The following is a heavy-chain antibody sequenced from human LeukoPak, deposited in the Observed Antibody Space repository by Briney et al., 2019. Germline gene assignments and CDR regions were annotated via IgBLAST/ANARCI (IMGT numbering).Heavy chain of an antibody. J-gene: IGHJ3*02. CDR1: GGSISSYY. CDR3: AGHIVTLGGAFDI. Sequence: PSETLSLTCTVSGGSISSYYWSWIRQPPGKGLEWIGYIYYSGSTNYNPSLKSRVTISVDTSKNQFSLKLSSVTAADTAVYYCAGHIVTLGGAFDIWGQGTMVTVSS. D-gene: IGHD5-12*01. V-gene: IGHV4-59*01. CDR2: IYYSGST.